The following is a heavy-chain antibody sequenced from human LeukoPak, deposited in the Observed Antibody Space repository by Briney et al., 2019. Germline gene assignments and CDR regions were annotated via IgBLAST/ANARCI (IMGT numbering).Heavy chain of an antibody. J-gene: IGHJ4*02. V-gene: IGHV3-23*01. CDR3: AKNSYSSSWDHIDY. CDR2: VSGSGHTT. Sequence: GGPLRLSCAASGFSVSHYAMTWVRQAPGKGLEWVSCVSGSGHTTYYAGSVRGRFTISRDNSKNTLYLQMNILRAEASAVYYVAKNSYSSSWDHIDYWGQGTLVTVSS. CDR1: GFSVSHYA. D-gene: IGHD6-13*01.